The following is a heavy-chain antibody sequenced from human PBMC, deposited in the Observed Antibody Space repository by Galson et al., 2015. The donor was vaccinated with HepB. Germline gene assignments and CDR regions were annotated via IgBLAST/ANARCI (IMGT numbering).Heavy chain of an antibody. CDR2: IYPGDSQI. D-gene: IGHD3-9*01. CDR1: GYSFSDFW. CDR3: ARVGSYYDILTGRWYFDL. Sequence: QSGAEVKKPGESLKISCKGSGYSFSDFWVAWVCQVPGKGLEWMGIIYPGDSQIRYSPSFQGRVTISADKSISAAYLQWSSLRASDIAMYFCARVGSYYDILTGRWYFDLWGRCTMVTVSS. V-gene: IGHV5-51*01. J-gene: IGHJ2*01.